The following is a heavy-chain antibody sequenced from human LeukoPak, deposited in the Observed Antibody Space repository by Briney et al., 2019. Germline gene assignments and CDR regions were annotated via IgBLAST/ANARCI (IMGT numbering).Heavy chain of an antibody. J-gene: IGHJ4*02. D-gene: IGHD6-19*01. CDR1: GYIFTSYD. CDR2: IYPKNGKT. Sequence: ASEKVSCKTSGYIFTSYDINWVRQAPAQGLEWVGWIYPKNGKTDYAEKFQGRLTLTTDMSTNPAYMEMNNLTSDDTAVYFCARKLSGYSSGWYPDYWGQGSLVIVSS. CDR3: ARKLSGYSSGWYPDY. V-gene: IGHV1-8*01.